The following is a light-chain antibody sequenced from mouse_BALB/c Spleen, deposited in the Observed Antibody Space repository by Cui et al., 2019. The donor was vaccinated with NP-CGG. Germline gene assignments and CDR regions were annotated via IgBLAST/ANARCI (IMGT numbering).Light chain of an antibody. Sequence: QAVVTQESALTTSPGETVTLTCRSNTGAVTTSNYANWVQEKPDHLFTGLIGGTKNRAPGVPARFSGSLIGDKAALTIIGAQTEDEAIYFCALWYSNHWVFGGGTKLTVL. CDR1: TGAVTTSNY. CDR3: ALWYSNHWV. V-gene: IGLV1*01. CDR2: GTK. J-gene: IGLJ1*01.